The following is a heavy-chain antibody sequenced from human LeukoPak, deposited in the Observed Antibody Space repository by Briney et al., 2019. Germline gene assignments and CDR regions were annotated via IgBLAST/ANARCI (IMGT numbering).Heavy chain of an antibody. D-gene: IGHD1-26*01. Sequence: PGGSLRLSCAASGSTFNRFAMHWVRQAPGKGLEWVAVISYDGSDKYYADSVKGRFTISRDNSKNTLYLQMNSLRAEDTAVYYCARAVGATQAFDYWGQGTLVTVSS. CDR3: ARAVGATQAFDY. V-gene: IGHV3-30*03. CDR2: ISYDGSDK. CDR1: GSTFNRFA. J-gene: IGHJ4*02.